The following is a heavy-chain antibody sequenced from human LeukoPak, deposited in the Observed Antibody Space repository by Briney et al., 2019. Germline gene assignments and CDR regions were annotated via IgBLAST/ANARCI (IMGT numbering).Heavy chain of an antibody. D-gene: IGHD3-16*02. V-gene: IGHV3-23*01. CDR2: ISGSGGST. J-gene: IGHJ4*02. CDR1: GFTFSSYW. Sequence: GGSLRLSCAASGFTFSSYWMSWVRQAPGKGLEWVSAISGSGGSTYYADSVKGRFTISRDNSKNTLYLQMNSLRAEDTAVYYCAKKAEDDYVWGSYRYQSGSYYFDYWGQGTLVTVSS. CDR3: AKKAEDDYVWGSYRYQSGSYYFDY.